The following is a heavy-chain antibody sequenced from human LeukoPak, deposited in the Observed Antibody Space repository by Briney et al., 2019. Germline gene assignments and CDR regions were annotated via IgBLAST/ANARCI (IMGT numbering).Heavy chain of an antibody. D-gene: IGHD5-24*01. CDR1: GYTFTGYW. V-gene: IGHV1-46*01. Sequence: ASVKVSCKAFGYTFTGYWMHWVRQAPGQGPEWMGVISPSGGSTIYAQKFKGRVTLTRDTSISTAYMELSRLRSDDTAVYYCARDRDDYWGQGTLVTVSS. CDR3: ARDRDDY. CDR2: ISPSGGST. J-gene: IGHJ4*02.